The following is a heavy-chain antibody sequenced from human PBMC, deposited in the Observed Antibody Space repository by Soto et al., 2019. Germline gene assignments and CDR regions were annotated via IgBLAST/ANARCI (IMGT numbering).Heavy chain of an antibody. J-gene: IGHJ3*02. CDR2: ISYDGSNK. CDR1: GFTFSSYA. D-gene: IGHD3-3*02. CDR3: ARDEHFWSDLFDI. Sequence: QVQLVESGGGVVQPGRSLRLSCAASGFTFSSYAMHWVRQAPGKGLEWVAVISYDGSNKYYADSVKGRFTISRDNSKNTLYLTVNSLRVEDTAVYYCARDEHFWSDLFDIWGQGTMVTVSS. V-gene: IGHV3-30-3*01.